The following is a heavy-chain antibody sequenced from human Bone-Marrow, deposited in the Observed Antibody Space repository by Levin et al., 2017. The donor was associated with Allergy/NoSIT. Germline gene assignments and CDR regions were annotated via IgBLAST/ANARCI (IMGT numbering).Heavy chain of an antibody. Sequence: GGSLRLSCAASGFTFSSYAMHWVRQAPGKGLEWVAVISYDGSNKYYADSVKGRFTISRDNSKNTLYLQMNSLRAEDTAVYYCAKLDVWGQGTTVTVSS. CDR3: AKLDV. CDR2: ISYDGSNK. CDR1: GFTFSSYA. J-gene: IGHJ6*02. V-gene: IGHV3-30-3*01.